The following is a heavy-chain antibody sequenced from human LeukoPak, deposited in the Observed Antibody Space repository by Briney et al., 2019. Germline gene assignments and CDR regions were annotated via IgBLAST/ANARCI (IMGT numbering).Heavy chain of an antibody. J-gene: IGHJ4*02. Sequence: ASVKVSCKASGYTFTGYYMHWVRQAPGQGLEWMGWINPNSGGTNYAQKFQGRVTMTRDTSISTAYMELSGLRSDDTAVYYCARAPPGYYDSSGYFSYFDYWGQGTLVTVSS. CDR1: GYTFTGYY. V-gene: IGHV1-2*02. CDR3: ARAPPGYYDSSGYFSYFDY. D-gene: IGHD3-22*01. CDR2: INPNSGGT.